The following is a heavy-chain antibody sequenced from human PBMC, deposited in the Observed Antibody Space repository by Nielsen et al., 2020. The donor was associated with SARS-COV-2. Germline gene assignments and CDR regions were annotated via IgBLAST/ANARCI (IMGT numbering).Heavy chain of an antibody. J-gene: IGHJ4*02. CDR3: ARTRGSYIDY. CDR2: INHSGST. CDR1: GGSFSGYY. V-gene: IGHV4-34*09. Sequence: SETLSLTCAVYGGSFSGYYWSWIRQPPGKGLEWIGEINHSGSTNYNPSLKSRVTISVDTSKNQFSLKLSSVTAADTAVYYCARTRGSYIDYWGQGTLVTVSS. D-gene: IGHD1-26*01.